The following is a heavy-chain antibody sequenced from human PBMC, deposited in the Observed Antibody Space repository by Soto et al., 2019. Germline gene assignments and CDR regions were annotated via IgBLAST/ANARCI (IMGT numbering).Heavy chain of an antibody. J-gene: IGHJ3*02. Sequence: ASVKVSCKASGYTFTSYAMHWVRQAPGQRLEWMGWINAGDGNTKYSQKFQGRVTITRDTSASTAYMELSSLRSEDTAVYYCARVSDYYGSGSYSDPTDAFDIWGQGTMVTVSS. CDR3: ARVSDYYGSGSYSDPTDAFDI. V-gene: IGHV1-3*01. CDR2: INAGDGNT. D-gene: IGHD3-10*01. CDR1: GYTFTSYA.